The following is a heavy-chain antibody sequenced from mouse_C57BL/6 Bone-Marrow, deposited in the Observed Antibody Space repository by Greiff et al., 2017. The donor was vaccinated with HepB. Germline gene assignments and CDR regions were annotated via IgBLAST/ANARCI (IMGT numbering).Heavy chain of an antibody. CDR2: IHPNSGST. Sequence: QVQLKQPGAELVKPGASVKLSCKASGYTFTSYWMHWVKQRPGQGLEWIGMIHPNSGSTNYNEKFKSKATLTVDKSSSTAYMQLSSLTSEDSAVYYCARGDDGFAWFAYWGQGTLVTVSA. CDR3: ARGDDGFAWFAY. D-gene: IGHD2-3*01. V-gene: IGHV1-64*01. J-gene: IGHJ3*01. CDR1: GYTFTSYW.